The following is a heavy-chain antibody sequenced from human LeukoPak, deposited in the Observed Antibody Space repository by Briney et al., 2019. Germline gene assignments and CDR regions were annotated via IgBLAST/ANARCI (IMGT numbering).Heavy chain of an antibody. J-gene: IGHJ3*02. CDR1: GDSVSSKSAA. V-gene: IGHV6-1*01. CDR2: TYYRSKWHS. CDR3: ARGRSSAFDT. Sequence: SQTLSLTCAISGDSVSSKSAAWNWIRQSPSRGLEWLGRTYYRSKWHSEYAVSVKSRISINPDTSRNQFSLQLNSVTPEDTAVYYCARGRSSAFDTWGQGTVVTVSS.